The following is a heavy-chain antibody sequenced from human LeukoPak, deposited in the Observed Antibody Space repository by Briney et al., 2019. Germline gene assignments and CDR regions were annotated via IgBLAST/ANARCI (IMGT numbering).Heavy chain of an antibody. D-gene: IGHD5-24*01. CDR1: GFTFSGYG. CDR3: AKDGYSRDGRNSLTY. J-gene: IGHJ4*02. CDR2: TRYDGNNK. Sequence: GGTLRLSCAASGFTFSGYGMHWVRQAPGKGLEWVAFTRYDGNNKYYVDSVKGRFTISRDNSKNTLYLQMNSLRAEDTAVYYCAKDGYSRDGRNSLTYWGQGTLVTVSS. V-gene: IGHV3-30*02.